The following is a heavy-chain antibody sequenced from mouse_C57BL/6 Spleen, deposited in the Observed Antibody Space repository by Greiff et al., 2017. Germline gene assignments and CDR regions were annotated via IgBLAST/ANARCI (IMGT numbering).Heavy chain of an antibody. CDR3: AYYGNYVWYFDV. CDR2: IHPNSGST. Sequence: QVQLQQPGAELVKPGASVKLSCKASGYTFTSYWMHWVKQRPGQGLEWIGMIHPNSGSTNYNEKFKSKATLTVDKSSSTAYMQLSSLTSEDSAVYYCAYYGNYVWYFDVWGTGTTVTVSS. CDR1: GYTFTSYW. D-gene: IGHD2-1*01. V-gene: IGHV1-64*01. J-gene: IGHJ1*03.